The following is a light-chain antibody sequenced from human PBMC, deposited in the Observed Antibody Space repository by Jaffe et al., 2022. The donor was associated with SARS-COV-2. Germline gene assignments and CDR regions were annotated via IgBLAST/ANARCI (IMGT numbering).Light chain of an antibody. Sequence: DIVMTQTPLSSAVSLGQPASISCRSSRSLLHKDGKTYLSWLHQRPGQPPRLLIYKISNRFSGVPDRFSGSGAGTDFTLNISRVEPEDVGVYYCMQATQSYTFGQGTKLEIK. CDR1: RSLLHKDGKTY. CDR2: KIS. J-gene: IGKJ2*01. V-gene: IGKV2-24*01. CDR3: MQATQSYT.